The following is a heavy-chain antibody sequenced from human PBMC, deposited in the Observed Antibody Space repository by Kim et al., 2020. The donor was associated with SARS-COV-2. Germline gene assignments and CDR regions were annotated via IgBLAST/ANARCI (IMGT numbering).Heavy chain of an antibody. D-gene: IGHD1-26*01. J-gene: IGHJ6*04. V-gene: IGHV3-48*03. Sequence: GGSLRLSCAASGFTFSSYAMNWVRQAPGKGLEWVSSISSSGSTIYYADSVKGRFTISRDNAKNSLYLQMNSLRAEDTAVYYCARERRVIVGVTYYYYYVIVVCGEGTTVTLSS. CDR3: ARERRVIVGVTYYYYYVIVV. CDR1: GFTFSSYA. CDR2: ISSSGSTI.